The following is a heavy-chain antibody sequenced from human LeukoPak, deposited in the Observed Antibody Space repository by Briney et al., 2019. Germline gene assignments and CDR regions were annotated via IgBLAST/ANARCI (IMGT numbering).Heavy chain of an antibody. CDR3: AKGDWLDY. CDR1: GFSFGDFA. J-gene: IGHJ4*02. V-gene: IGHV3-9*01. D-gene: IGHD1-26*01. Sequence: GGSLRLSCAASGFSFGDFAMHWVRQAPGRGLEWVSGISWNSGSITYADSVKGRFTISRDNAKSSLYLQMDSLRTEDTALYYCAKGDWLDYWGQGTLVTVSS. CDR2: ISWNSGSI.